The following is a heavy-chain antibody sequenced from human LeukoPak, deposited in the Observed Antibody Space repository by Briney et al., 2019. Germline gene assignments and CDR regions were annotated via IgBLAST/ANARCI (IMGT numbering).Heavy chain of an antibody. V-gene: IGHV1-8*01. CDR1: GYTFSTYD. CDR2: MNPNSGNT. Sequence: ASVKASCKASGYTFSTYDLIWVRQATGQGLEWMGWMNPNSGNTGYAQKFQGRVTMTRNTSISTAYMELSSLRSEDTAVYYCARAIFGVAWFDPWGQGTLVTVSS. D-gene: IGHD3-3*02. J-gene: IGHJ5*02. CDR3: ARAIFGVAWFDP.